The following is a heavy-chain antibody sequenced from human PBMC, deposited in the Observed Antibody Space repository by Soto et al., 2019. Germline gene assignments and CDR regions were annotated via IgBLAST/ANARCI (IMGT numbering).Heavy chain of an antibody. CDR3: TKNSAYALDY. D-gene: IGHD5-12*01. Sequence: PSETLSLTCTVSGGSISSGDYYWSWIRQPPGKGLEWIGELHHGGSTNYNPSLESRVTFSVDISKNQFFLKLSSVTAADTAVYYCTKNSAYALDYWGQGTLVTVSS. V-gene: IGHV4-30-4*03. J-gene: IGHJ4*02. CDR2: LHHGGST. CDR1: GGSISSGDYY.